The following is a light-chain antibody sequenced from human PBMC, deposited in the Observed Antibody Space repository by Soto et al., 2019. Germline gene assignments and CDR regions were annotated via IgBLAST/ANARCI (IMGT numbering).Light chain of an antibody. J-gene: IGLJ3*02. CDR3: QSYGSSLSGWG. CDR1: SSNIGAGYD. V-gene: IGLV1-40*01. CDR2: GNS. Sequence: QSVLTQPPSVSGAPGQRVTISCTGSSSNIGAGYDVHWYQQLPGTAPKLLIYGNSNRPSGVPDRFSGSKSGTSASLAITGLQAEGEADYYCQSYGSSLSGWGFGGGTK.